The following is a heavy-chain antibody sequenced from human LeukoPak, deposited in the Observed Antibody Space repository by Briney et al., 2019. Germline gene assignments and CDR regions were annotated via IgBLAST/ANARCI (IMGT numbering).Heavy chain of an antibody. D-gene: IGHD2-21*02. CDR1: GFTFSSYW. CDR2: INSDGRTT. V-gene: IGHV3-74*01. CDR3: ARDPDCGGDCHLDH. J-gene: IGHJ4*02. Sequence: PRGSLRLSCAASGFTFSSYWMHWVRQAPGKGLVWVSRINSDGRTTSYADSVKGRFTISRDNAKNTLHLQMNSLRAEDTAVYYCARDPDCGGDCHLDHWGLGTLVTVSS.